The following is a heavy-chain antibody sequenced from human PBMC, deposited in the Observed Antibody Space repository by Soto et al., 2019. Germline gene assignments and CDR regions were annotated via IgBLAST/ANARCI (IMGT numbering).Heavy chain of an antibody. CDR1: GITVSNVW. V-gene: IGHV3-15*01. Sequence: EVQLVESGGGLVKPGGSLRFSCAASGITVSNVWMTWIRQAPGKGLEWVGGIKSKADGSTKEYGASVKDRIIISRDDSKNTVDLQMHALRTEDTAFYYWATPLTVSQGYSFWGHGAMITFSS. CDR2: IKSKADGSTK. D-gene: IGHD4-17*01. J-gene: IGHJ4*01. CDR3: ATPLTVSQGYSF.